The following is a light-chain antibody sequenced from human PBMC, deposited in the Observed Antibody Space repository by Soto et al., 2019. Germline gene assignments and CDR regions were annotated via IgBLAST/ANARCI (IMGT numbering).Light chain of an antibody. J-gene: IGKJ1*01. V-gene: IGKV3-20*01. CDR3: QQYGSSRT. Sequence: EIVVTQSPGTLSLSPGERATLSCRASQSVSSSYLAWYQQKPGQAPRLLIYGASSRATGIPDRFSGSGSGTDFNLTISRLEPEDFAVYYCQQYGSSRTVGQGNKVDI. CDR1: QSVSSSY. CDR2: GAS.